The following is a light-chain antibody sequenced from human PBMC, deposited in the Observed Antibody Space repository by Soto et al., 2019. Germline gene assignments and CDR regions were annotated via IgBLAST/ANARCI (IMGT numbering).Light chain of an antibody. CDR3: QQSYSTPPGT. CDR2: AAS. Sequence: DIQMTQSPSSLSASVGDRVTITCRASQSISSYLNWYQQKPRKAPKLLIYAASSLQSGVPSRFSGSGSGTDFTLTISSLQPEDFATYYCQQSYSTPPGTFGQGTKVDIK. CDR1: QSISSY. V-gene: IGKV1-39*01. J-gene: IGKJ1*01.